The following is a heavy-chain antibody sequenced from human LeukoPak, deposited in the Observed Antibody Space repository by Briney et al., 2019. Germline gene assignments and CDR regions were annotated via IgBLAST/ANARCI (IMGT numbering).Heavy chain of an antibody. V-gene: IGHV1-69*13. J-gene: IGHJ4*02. D-gene: IGHD1-26*01. Sequence: SVKVSCKASGGTFSSYAISWVRQAPGQGLEWMGGIIPMFGSAKYIQKFQGRVTITADESTSTVYMEVSSLRSEDTAVYCCANSNGVGYWGQGTLVIVSS. CDR1: GGTFSSYA. CDR2: IIPMFGSA. CDR3: ANSNGVGY.